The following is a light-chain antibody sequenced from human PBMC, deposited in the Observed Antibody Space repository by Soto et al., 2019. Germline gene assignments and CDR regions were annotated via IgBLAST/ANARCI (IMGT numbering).Light chain of an antibody. CDR1: SSNIGSDA. CDR2: SNN. Sequence: SALTRPPSTSGTPGQSVTLSCSGSSSNIGSDAVSWFQQLPGTAPKLLIYSNNQRPSGVPDRFSGSKSGTSASLAISGLQSEDEAHYFRVVWDVSLKAWVSG. CDR3: VVWDVSLKAWV. J-gene: IGLJ3*02. V-gene: IGLV1-44*01.